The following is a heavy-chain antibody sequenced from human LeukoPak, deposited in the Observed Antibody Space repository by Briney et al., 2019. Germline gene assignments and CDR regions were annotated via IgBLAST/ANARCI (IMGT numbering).Heavy chain of an antibody. D-gene: IGHD3-3*01. Sequence: PSETLSLTCAVYGGSFSGYYWSWIRQPPGKGLEWIGEINHSGSTNYNPSLKSRVTISVDTSKNQFSLKLSSVTAPDTAVYYCARVRFLEWLLYLSEYYFDYWGQGTLVTVSS. CDR3: ARVRFLEWLLYLSEYYFDY. CDR2: INHSGST. J-gene: IGHJ4*02. CDR1: GGSFSGYY. V-gene: IGHV4-34*01.